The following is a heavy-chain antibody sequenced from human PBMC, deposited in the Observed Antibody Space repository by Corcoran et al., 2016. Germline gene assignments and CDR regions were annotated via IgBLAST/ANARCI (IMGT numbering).Heavy chain of an antibody. CDR3: ARALRRYSNSHFDY. CDR1: GYSITSGYY. Sequence: QVQLQESGPGLVKSSETLSLTCTVSGYSITSGYYWGWIRQPPGKGLEWIASMYHSGSTYYNPSLKSRVTISVDTSKNQFSLKVNSVTAADTAVYYCARALRRYSNSHFDYWGQGTLVTVSS. V-gene: IGHV4-38-2*02. J-gene: IGHJ4*02. CDR2: MYHSGST. D-gene: IGHD4-4*01.